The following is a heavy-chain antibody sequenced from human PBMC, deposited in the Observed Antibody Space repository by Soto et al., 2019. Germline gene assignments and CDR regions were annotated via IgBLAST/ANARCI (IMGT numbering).Heavy chain of an antibody. D-gene: IGHD2-2*01. Sequence: QVQLVQSGAEVKKPGASVKVSCKASGYTFTSYGITWVRQAPGQGLEWMGWVSAYNGNTNYAQKLQGRVTITTDTSTSTAYLELRSLRSDDTAVYYCARSGGIVVVPAYFDYWCQGTLVTVSS. CDR3: ARSGGIVVVPAYFDY. CDR1: GYTFTSYG. J-gene: IGHJ4*02. V-gene: IGHV1-18*04. CDR2: VSAYNGNT.